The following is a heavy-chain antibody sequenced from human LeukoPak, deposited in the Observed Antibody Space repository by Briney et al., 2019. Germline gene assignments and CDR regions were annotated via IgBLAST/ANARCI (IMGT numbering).Heavy chain of an antibody. CDR1: GGSISSSSYY. J-gene: IGHJ4*02. CDR3: PRGSVWHNVYGY. Sequence: SETLSLTCTVSGGSISSSSYYWGWIRQPPGKGLEWIGSIYYSGSTYYNPSLKSRVTISVDTSKNQFSLKLSSGTAADTAVYSCPRGSVWHNVYGYWGQGNLVTVSS. CDR2: IYYSGST. D-gene: IGHD5/OR15-5a*01. V-gene: IGHV4-39*01.